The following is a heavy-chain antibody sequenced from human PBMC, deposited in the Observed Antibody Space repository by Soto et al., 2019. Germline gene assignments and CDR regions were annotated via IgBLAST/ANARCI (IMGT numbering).Heavy chain of an antibody. CDR2: ISAYTGNT. CDR1: GYTFTSYG. Sequence: QVQLVQSGAEVKKPGASVKVSCKASGYTFTSYGISWVRQAPGQGLEWMGWISAYTGNTNYAQKLQGRVTMTTDTCTSTAYMELRSLRSDDTAVYYCARATLLGYCSGGSCYSDYYYGMDVWGQGTTVTVSS. J-gene: IGHJ6*02. V-gene: IGHV1-18*01. D-gene: IGHD2-15*01. CDR3: ARATLLGYCSGGSCYSDYYYGMDV.